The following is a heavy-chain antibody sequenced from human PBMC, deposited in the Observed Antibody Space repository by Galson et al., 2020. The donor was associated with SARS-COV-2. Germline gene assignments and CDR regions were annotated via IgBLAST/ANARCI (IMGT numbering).Heavy chain of an antibody. V-gene: IGHV4-34*01. J-gene: IGHJ4*02. CDR3: ARFPGDGYNSGFDY. CDR1: GGSFSGYY. CDR2: INHSGST. D-gene: IGHD5-12*01. Sequence: PSETLSLTCAVYGGSFSGYYWSWIRQPPGKGLEWIGEINHSGSTNYNPSLKSRVTISVDTSKNQFSLKLSSVTAADTAVYYCARFPGDGYNSGFDYWGQGTLVTVSS.